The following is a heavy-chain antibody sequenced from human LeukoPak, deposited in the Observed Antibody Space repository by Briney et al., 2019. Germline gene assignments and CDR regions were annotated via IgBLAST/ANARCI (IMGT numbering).Heavy chain of an antibody. D-gene: IGHD1-1*01. CDR2: ISDSGGTT. CDR3: ATLVTYWSFDY. V-gene: IGHV3-23*01. CDR1: GFTFSSYA. J-gene: IGHJ4*02. Sequence: GGPLRLSCAASGFTFSSYAMSWVRHAPGAGLEWVSAISDSGGTTYYADSVKGRFTISRDNAKNSLYLQMNSLRAEDTAVYYCATLVTYWSFDYWGQGTLVTVSS.